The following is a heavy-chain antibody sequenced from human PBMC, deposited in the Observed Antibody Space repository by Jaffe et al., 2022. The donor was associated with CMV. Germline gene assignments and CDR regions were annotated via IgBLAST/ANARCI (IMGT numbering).Heavy chain of an antibody. CDR3: AKALPSEPAANRVSRGMDV. CDR2: NSGGGSTS. Sequence: EVQLLESGGGLIQPGGSLRLSCAASGFTFNTYAMSWVRQAPGKGLEWVSANSGGGSTSYYADSVRGRFTSSRDNSKNTLYLQMNSLRVEDTAVYYCAKALPSEPAANRVSRGMDVWGQGTSVTVSS. V-gene: IGHV3-23*01. D-gene: IGHD2-2*01. CDR1: GFTFNTYA. J-gene: IGHJ6*02.